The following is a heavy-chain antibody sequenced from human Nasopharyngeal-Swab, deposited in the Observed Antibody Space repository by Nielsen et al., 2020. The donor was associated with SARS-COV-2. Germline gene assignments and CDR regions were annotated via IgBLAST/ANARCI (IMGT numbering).Heavy chain of an antibody. V-gene: IGHV5-51*01. J-gene: IGHJ3*02. CDR1: GYRFISYW. Sequence: GESLKISCKDSGYRFISYWIGWVRQMPGKGLEWMGIIYPGDSDTRYSPSFQGQVTISADKSINTAYLQWSSLKASDTAMYYCARTAIEGGYYRGDAFDIWGQGTMVTVSS. CDR3: ARTAIEGGYYRGDAFDI. D-gene: IGHD3-22*01. CDR2: IYPGDSDT.